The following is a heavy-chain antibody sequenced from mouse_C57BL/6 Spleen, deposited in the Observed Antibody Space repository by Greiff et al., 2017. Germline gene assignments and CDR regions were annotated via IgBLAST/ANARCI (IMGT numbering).Heavy chain of an antibody. V-gene: IGHV1-69*01. CDR3: ARRLLGAMDY. Sequence: QVQLKQPGAELVMPGASVKLSCKASGYTFTSYWMHWVKQRPGQGLEWIGEIDPSDSYTNYNQKFKGKSTLTVDKSSSTAYMQLSSLTSEDSAVYYGARRLLGAMDYWGQGTSVTVSS. CDR2: IDPSDSYT. CDR1: GYTFTSYW. J-gene: IGHJ4*01. D-gene: IGHD3-2*02.